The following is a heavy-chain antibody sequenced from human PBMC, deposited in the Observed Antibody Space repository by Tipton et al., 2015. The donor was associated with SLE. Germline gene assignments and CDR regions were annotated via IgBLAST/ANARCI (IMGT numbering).Heavy chain of an antibody. V-gene: IGHV3-23*01. CDR3: ARRNSESGAFDM. D-gene: IGHD3-10*01. CDR1: EFTFRDYV. CDR2: ISGSDGST. J-gene: IGHJ3*02. Sequence: PLRLPCAASEFTFRDYVMTWVRQAPGKGLEWVSSISGSDGSTYYADSVKGRFTISRDNSKNTLYLQMNSLRAEDTAVYYCARRNSESGAFDMWGQGTLVTVSS.